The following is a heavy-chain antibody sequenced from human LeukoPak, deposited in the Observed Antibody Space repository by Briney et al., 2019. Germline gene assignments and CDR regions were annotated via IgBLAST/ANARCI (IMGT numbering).Heavy chain of an antibody. CDR2: ISSSSNYI. D-gene: IGHD3-22*01. Sequence: GGSLRLSCAASGFAFSSYSMNWVRQAPGTGLEWVSSISSSSNYIHYADSVKGRFTISRDNAKNSLYLQMNSLRAEDTAVYSCARAHYYDSSGSTDALDIWGQGTMVTVSS. V-gene: IGHV3-21*01. J-gene: IGHJ3*02. CDR1: GFAFSSYS. CDR3: ARAHYYDSSGSTDALDI.